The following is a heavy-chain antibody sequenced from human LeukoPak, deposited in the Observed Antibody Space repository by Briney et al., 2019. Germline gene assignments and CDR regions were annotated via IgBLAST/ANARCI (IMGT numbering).Heavy chain of an antibody. Sequence: GGSLRLSCAASGFSFSTYTMNWVRQAPGKGLEWVSAINGRGDSTFYADSVKGQFTISRDNSKSTVYLQMNSLRADDTAVYYCAKEGRSLQTYWGQGTLVTVSS. V-gene: IGHV3-23*01. J-gene: IGHJ4*02. CDR2: INGRGDST. D-gene: IGHD5-24*01. CDR1: GFSFSTYT. CDR3: AKEGRSLQTY.